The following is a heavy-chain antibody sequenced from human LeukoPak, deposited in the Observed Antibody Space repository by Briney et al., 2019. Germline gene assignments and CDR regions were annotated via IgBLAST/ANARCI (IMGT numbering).Heavy chain of an antibody. CDR1: GGSISSSNW. CDR2: IYHSGST. V-gene: IGHV4-4*02. D-gene: IGHD4-17*01. CDR3: ARDNYGDSVWFDP. J-gene: IGHJ5*02. Sequence: PSETLSLTCAVSGGSISSSNWWSWVRQPPGKGLEWIGEIYHSGSTNYNPSLKSRVTISVDKSKNQFSLKLSSVTAADTAVYYCARDNYGDSVWFDPWGQGTLVTVSS.